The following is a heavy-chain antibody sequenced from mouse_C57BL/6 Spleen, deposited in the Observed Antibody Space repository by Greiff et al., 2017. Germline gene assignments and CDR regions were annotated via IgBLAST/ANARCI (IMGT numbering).Heavy chain of an antibody. CDR2: ISSGGSYT. D-gene: IGHD1-1*01. Sequence: EVKLVESGGDLVKPGGSLKLSCAASGFTFSSYGMSWVRQPPDKRLEWVATISSGGSYTYYPDSVKGRFTISRDNAKNTLYLQMSSLKSEDTAMYYWARHPLYYGSSYYSYWYFDVWGTGTTVTVSS. CDR3: ARHPLYYGSSYYSYWYFDV. V-gene: IGHV5-6*01. J-gene: IGHJ1*03. CDR1: GFTFSSYG.